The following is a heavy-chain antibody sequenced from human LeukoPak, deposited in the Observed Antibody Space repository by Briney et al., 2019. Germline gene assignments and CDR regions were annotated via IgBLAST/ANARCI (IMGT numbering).Heavy chain of an antibody. J-gene: IGHJ4*02. D-gene: IGHD4/OR15-4a*01. Sequence: PGGSLRLSCAASGFNVSSNYMSWVRQAPGKGLEWVSVLYSVGGTYHADSVQGRFTISRHNSRNTLYLQLNSLRPEDTAVYYCARGAYGGPFDCWGQGTLVTVSS. V-gene: IGHV3-53*04. CDR3: ARGAYGGPFDC. CDR2: LYSVGGT. CDR1: GFNVSSNY.